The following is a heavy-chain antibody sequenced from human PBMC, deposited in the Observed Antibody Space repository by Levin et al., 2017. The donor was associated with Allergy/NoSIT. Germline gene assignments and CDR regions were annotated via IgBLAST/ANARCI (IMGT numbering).Heavy chain of an antibody. CDR2: ISYDGSNK. Sequence: PGGSLRLSCAASGFTFSSYAMHWVRQAPGKGLEWVAVISYDGSNKYYADSVKGRFTISRDNSKNTLYLQMNSLRAEDTAVYYCARDCVEDAEDIVVVVAATAALGPYYGMDVWGQGTTVTVSS. CDR1: GFTFSSYA. J-gene: IGHJ6*02. V-gene: IGHV3-30-3*01. CDR3: ARDCVEDAEDIVVVVAATAALGPYYGMDV. D-gene: IGHD2-15*01.